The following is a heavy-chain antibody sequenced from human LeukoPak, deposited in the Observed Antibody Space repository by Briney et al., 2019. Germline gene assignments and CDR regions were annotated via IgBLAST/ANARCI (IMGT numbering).Heavy chain of an antibody. CDR3: ARDNYRGVTNFDP. CDR1: GGSFSGYY. J-gene: IGHJ5*02. CDR2: INHSGST. D-gene: IGHD3-10*01. V-gene: IGHV4-34*01. Sequence: SETLSLTCAVYGGSFSGYYWSWIRQPPGKGLEWIGEINHSGSTNYNPSLKSRVSISVDTSKNHFSLRLSSVTAADTAFYYCARDNYRGVTNFDPWGQGTLVTVSS.